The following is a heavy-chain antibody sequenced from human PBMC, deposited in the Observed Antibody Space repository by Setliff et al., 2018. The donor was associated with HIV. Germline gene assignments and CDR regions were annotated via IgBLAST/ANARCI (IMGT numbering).Heavy chain of an antibody. J-gene: IGHJ4*02. Sequence: SVKVSCKASGGTFSSFALNWVRQAPGQGLEWMGDIIPTFGPVHYAQNFQGRVTITADDSTRTVYMELSSLGSEDTALYYCARDYVLRGTSLGYWGQGTLVTVSS. CDR1: GGTFSSFA. D-gene: IGHD3-16*01. V-gene: IGHV1-69*13. CDR3: ARDYVLRGTSLGY. CDR2: IIPTFGPV.